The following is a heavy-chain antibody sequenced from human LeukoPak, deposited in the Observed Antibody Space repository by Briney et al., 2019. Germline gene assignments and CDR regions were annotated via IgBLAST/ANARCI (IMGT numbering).Heavy chain of an antibody. J-gene: IGHJ4*02. CDR1: GFTFSSYV. CDR3: AKDARPYSSSFDS. CDR2: LSGNGGTT. Sequence: GGSLRLSCAASGFTFSSYVMNWVRQAPGKGLEWVSGLSGNGGTTYYADSVKGRFTISRDNSKNTLYLHMNSLSVEDTAVYYCAKDARPYSSSFDSWGQGTLVTVSS. V-gene: IGHV3-23*01. D-gene: IGHD6-6*01.